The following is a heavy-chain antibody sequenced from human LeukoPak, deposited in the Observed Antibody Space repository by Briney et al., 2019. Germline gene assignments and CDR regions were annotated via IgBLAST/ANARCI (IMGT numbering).Heavy chain of an antibody. V-gene: IGHV4-28*01. Sequence: SETLSLTCAVSGYSISSSNWWGWIRQPPGKGLEWIGYIYYSGSTHYNPSLKSRVTMSVDTSKNQFSLKLSSVTAVDTAVYYCARKRSSSWYFDYWGQGTLVTVSS. CDR1: GYSISSSNW. D-gene: IGHD6-13*01. CDR3: ARKRSSSWYFDY. CDR2: IYYSGST. J-gene: IGHJ4*02.